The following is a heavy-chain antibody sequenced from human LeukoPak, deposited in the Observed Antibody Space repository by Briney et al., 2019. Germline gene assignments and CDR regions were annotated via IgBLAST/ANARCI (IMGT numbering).Heavy chain of an antibody. CDR2: TYYTSKWNT. CDR1: GDSVSTSGVA. Sequence: SQTLSLTCAISGDSVSTSGVAWXXXRQSPSRGLXWLGRTYYTSKWNTDYAVSVKSRIVVNPDTSKNQFSLQLNSVTSEDTAVYYCARGRASAFDVWGQGTMVTVSS. V-gene: IGHV6-1*01. D-gene: IGHD6-25*01. J-gene: IGHJ3*01. CDR3: ARGRASAFDV.